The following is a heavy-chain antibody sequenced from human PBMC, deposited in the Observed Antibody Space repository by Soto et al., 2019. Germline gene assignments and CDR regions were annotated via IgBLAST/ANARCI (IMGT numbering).Heavy chain of an antibody. V-gene: IGHV4-39*01. CDR2: IYYSGST. Sequence: SETLSLTCTVSGGSISGGNYYWSWIRQPPGKGLEWIGSIYYSGSTYYNPSLKSRVTISVDTSKNQFSLKLSSVTAADTAVYYCARLRGPYNWNYVDPWGQGTLVTVSS. CDR1: GGSISGGNYY. D-gene: IGHD1-7*01. CDR3: ARLRGPYNWNYVDP. J-gene: IGHJ5*02.